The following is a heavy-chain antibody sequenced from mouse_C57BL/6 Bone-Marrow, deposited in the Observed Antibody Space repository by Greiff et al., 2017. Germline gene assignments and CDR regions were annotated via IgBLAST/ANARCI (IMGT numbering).Heavy chain of an antibody. CDR2: IYPGDGDT. J-gene: IGHJ1*03. D-gene: IGHD1-1*01. V-gene: IGHV1-80*01. Sequence: QVQLQQSGAELVKPGASVKISCKASGYSFSSYWMNWVKQRPGKGLEWIGQIYPGDGDTNYNGKFKGKATLTADKSSSTAYMQLSSLTSEDSAVYFCARGGGSSYGWYFDVWGTGTTATVSS. CDR3: ARGGGSSYGWYFDV. CDR1: GYSFSSYW.